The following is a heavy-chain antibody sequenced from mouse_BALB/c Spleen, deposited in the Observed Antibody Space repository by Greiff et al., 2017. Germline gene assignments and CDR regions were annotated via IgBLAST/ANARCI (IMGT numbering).Heavy chain of an antibody. V-gene: IGHV1-54*01. J-gene: IGHJ2*01. Sequence: QVQLQQSGAELVRPGTSVKVSCKASGYAFTNYLIEWVKQRPGQGLEWIGVINPGSGGTNYNEKFKGKATLTADKSSSTAYMQLSSLTSDDSAVYFCARSDLLRPYYFDYWGQGTTLTVSS. CDR3: ARSDLLRPYYFDY. D-gene: IGHD1-2*01. CDR2: INPGSGGT. CDR1: GYAFTNYL.